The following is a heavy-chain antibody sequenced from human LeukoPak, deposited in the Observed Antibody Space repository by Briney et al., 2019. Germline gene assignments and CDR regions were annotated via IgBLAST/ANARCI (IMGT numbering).Heavy chain of an antibody. CDR3: AKVAPTVTTPIDY. J-gene: IGHJ4*02. D-gene: IGHD4-17*01. Sequence: PGGSLRLPCAASGFTFSSYGMHWVRQAPGKGLEWVAFIRYDGSNKYYADSVKGRFTISRDNSKNTLYLQMNSLRAEDTAVYYCAKVAPTVTTPIDYWGQGTLVTVSS. V-gene: IGHV3-30*02. CDR1: GFTFSSYG. CDR2: IRYDGSNK.